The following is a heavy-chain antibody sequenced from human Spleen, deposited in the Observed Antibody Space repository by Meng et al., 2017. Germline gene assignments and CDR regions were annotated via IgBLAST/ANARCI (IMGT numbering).Heavy chain of an antibody. Sequence: GESLKISCAASGFTFSSYTMHWVRQAPGKGLEWVAVISYDGSDKYYADSVKGRFTISRDNSKNTLYLQMNSLRGEETAVYYCAKLLRTGCSGGGCYSTSGVDVWGQGTTVTVSS. J-gene: IGHJ6*02. CDR3: AKLLRTGCSGGGCYSTSGVDV. CDR2: ISYDGSDK. V-gene: IGHV3-30*04. D-gene: IGHD2-15*01. CDR1: GFTFSSYT.